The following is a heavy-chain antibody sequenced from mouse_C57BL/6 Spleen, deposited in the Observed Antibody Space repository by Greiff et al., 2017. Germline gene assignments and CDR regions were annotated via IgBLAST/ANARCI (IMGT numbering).Heavy chain of an antibody. Sequence: VMLVESGGGLVQPGGSMKLSCVASGFTFSNYWMNWVRQSPEKGLEWVAQIRLKSDNYATHYAESVKGRFTISRDDSKSSVYLQMNNLRAEDTGIYYCTKTAQASAWFAYWGQGTLVTVSA. D-gene: IGHD3-2*02. V-gene: IGHV6-3*01. CDR1: GFTFSNYW. CDR2: IRLKSDNYAT. CDR3: TKTAQASAWFAY. J-gene: IGHJ3*01.